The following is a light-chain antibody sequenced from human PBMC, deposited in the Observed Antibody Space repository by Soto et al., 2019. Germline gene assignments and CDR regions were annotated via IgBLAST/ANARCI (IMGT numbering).Light chain of an antibody. Sequence: QSVLTQPPSASGSPGQSVTISCIGTASDIGRYNYVSWYQHHPGKAPTLIIYEVTKRPSGVPDRFSGSKSGNTASLTVSGRQADDEADYYCNSYVGSNNYVFGTGTKVTVL. V-gene: IGLV2-8*01. J-gene: IGLJ1*01. CDR1: ASDIGRYNY. CDR2: EVT. CDR3: NSYVGSNNYV.